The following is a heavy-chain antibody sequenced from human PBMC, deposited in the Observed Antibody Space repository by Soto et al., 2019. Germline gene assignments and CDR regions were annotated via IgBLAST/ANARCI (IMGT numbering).Heavy chain of an antibody. J-gene: IGHJ5*02. CDR3: AVTYFEYTWGQYRYS. CDR2: MNPNSGDT. V-gene: IGHV1-8*02. Sequence: GSVKVSCKTSGYTFNTYDIHWVRQASGQGLEWMGWMNPNSGDTGYAQKFQGRVTMTRDTSIKTANMELSSLSSEDTAIYYCAVTYFEYTWGQYRYSWGQGTTVIVSS. D-gene: IGHD3-16*01. CDR1: GYTFNTYD.